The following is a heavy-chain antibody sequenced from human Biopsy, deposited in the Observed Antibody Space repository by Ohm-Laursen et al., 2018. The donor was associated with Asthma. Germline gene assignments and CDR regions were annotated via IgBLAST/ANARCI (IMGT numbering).Heavy chain of an antibody. D-gene: IGHD5-12*01. J-gene: IGHJ4*02. CDR3: ARDSPSGSDFDYYYFDY. CDR1: GFSFSNFG. Sequence: SLRLSCTASGFSFSNFGMHGVRQAPGKGLEWVAVISFDGSNEDYADSVKGRFTISRDNSKNTLYLQMNGLKAEDTAVYYCARDSPSGSDFDYYYFDYWGQGSLVTVSS. V-gene: IGHV3-30*03. CDR2: ISFDGSNE.